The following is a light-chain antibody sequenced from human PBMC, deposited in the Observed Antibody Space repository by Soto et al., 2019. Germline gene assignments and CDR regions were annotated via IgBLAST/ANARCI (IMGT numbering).Light chain of an antibody. CDR3: CSYTRSGTLI. J-gene: IGLJ1*01. CDR1: SSDIGDYNY. V-gene: IGLV2-14*01. CDR2: DVS. Sequence: ALTQPASVSGSPGQSITISCVGTSSDIGDYNYVSWYQQHPGKVPKVIIYDVSNRPSGVSYRFSATKSGNTASLTISGLQAEDEADYYCCSYTRSGTLIFGPGTKVTVL.